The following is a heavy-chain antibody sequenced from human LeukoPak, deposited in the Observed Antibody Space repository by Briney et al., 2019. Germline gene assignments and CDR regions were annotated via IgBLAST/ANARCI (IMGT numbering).Heavy chain of an antibody. CDR2: INHSGST. D-gene: IGHD4-23*01. V-gene: IGHV4-39*07. CDR3: ARGSSRSSHRNYGGNRGPPDY. Sequence: SETLSLTCTVSGDSISSSIYYWGWIRQPPGKGLEWIGEINHSGSTNYNPSLKSRVTISVDTSKNQFSLKLSSVTAADTAVYYCARGSSRSSHRNYGGNRGPPDYWGQGTLVTVSS. CDR1: GDSISSSIYY. J-gene: IGHJ4*02.